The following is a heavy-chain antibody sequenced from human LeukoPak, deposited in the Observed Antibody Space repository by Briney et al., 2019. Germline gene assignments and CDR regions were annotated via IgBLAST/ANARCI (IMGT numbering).Heavy chain of an antibody. CDR3: ARADCSGSTCYLRRSWFDP. D-gene: IGHD2-2*01. J-gene: IGHJ5*02. V-gene: IGHV3-21*01. CDR2: ISTSSRYI. Sequence: GGSLRLSCAASGFTFSSFDMNWVRQAPGKGLEWVSSISTSSRYIYYRDSVKGRFTISRDDAKNSLYLQMSSLRVEDTAVYYCARADCSGSTCYLRRSWFDPWGQGTLVTVSS. CDR1: GFTFSSFD.